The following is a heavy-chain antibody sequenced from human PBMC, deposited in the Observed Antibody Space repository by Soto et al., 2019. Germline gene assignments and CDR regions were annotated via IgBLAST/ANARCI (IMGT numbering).Heavy chain of an antibody. CDR2: IYPGDSDT. J-gene: IGHJ5*02. V-gene: IGHV5-51*01. CDR3: AIGSTMLRLQNWFDP. D-gene: IGHD2-2*01. Sequence: GESLKISCKGSGYSFTSYWIGWVRQMPGKGLEWMGIIYPGDSDTRYSPSFQGQVTISADKSISTAYLQWSSLKASDTAMYYCAIGSTMLRLQNWFDPCGQGTLVTVSS. CDR1: GYSFTSYW.